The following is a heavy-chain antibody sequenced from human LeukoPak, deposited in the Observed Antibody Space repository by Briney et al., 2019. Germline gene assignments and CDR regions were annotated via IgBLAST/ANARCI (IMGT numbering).Heavy chain of an antibody. CDR1: GFTFDDYA. V-gene: IGHV3-9*01. J-gene: IGHJ4*02. CDR2: ISWNSGSI. D-gene: IGHD3-10*01. CDR3: AKGLPMVLILTSYYFDY. Sequence: PGGSLRLSCAASGFTFDDYAMHWVRQAPGKGLEWVSGISWNSGSIGYADSVKGRFTISRDNAKNSLYLQMNSLRAEDTALYYCAKGLPMVLILTSYYFDYWGQGTLVTVSS.